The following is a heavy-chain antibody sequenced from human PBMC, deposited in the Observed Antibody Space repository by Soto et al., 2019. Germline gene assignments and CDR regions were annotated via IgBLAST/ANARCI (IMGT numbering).Heavy chain of an antibody. Sequence: QVQLQESGPGLVKPSETLSLTCTVSGGSISSYYWSWIRQPAGKGLEWIGRIYTSGSTNYNPSLKSRVTMSVDTSKNQFSLKLSSVTAADTAVYYCARDGGPPPVLFPGYYYGMAVWGQGTTVTVSS. J-gene: IGHJ6*02. V-gene: IGHV4-4*07. D-gene: IGHD2-15*01. CDR2: IYTSGST. CDR3: ARDGGPPPVLFPGYYYGMAV. CDR1: GGSISSYY.